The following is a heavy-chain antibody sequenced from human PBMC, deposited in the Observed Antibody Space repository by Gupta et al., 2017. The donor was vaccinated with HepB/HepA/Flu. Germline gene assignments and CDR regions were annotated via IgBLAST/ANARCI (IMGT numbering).Heavy chain of an antibody. D-gene: IGHD1-26*01. CDR3: AREDQWEAVDY. CDR1: GFTFTTYS. CDR2: ISSSSDYI. Sequence: EVQLVESGGGLVKPGGSLRLSCAASGFTFTTYSLNWVRQAPGKGLEGVSSISSSSDYIYYADSVKGRFTISRDNAKNSLYLQMNSLRAEDTAVYYCAREDQWEAVDYWGQGTLVTVSS. V-gene: IGHV3-21*01. J-gene: IGHJ4*02.